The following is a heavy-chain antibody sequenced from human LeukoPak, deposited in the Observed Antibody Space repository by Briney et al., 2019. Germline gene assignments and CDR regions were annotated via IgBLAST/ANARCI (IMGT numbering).Heavy chain of an antibody. CDR3: ARHREWLPSPLDY. V-gene: IGHV4-39*01. CDR1: GGSINSNSSY. Sequence: SETLSLTCTVSGGSINSNSSYWGWIRQPPGKGLEWIGTIFCSGNTYYNPSLKSRVTISVDTSKNQFSLKLSSVTAADTAVYYCARHREWLPSPLDYWGRGTLVTVSS. J-gene: IGHJ4*02. CDR2: IFCSGNT. D-gene: IGHD5-18*01.